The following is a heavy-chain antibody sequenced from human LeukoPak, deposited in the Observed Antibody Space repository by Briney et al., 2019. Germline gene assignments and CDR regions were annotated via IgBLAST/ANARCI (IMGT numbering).Heavy chain of an antibody. CDR1: GYTFTSYG. D-gene: IGHD4-17*01. J-gene: IGHJ4*02. V-gene: IGHV1-18*01. CDR3: ARDGPDYGDYINFDY. Sequence: ASVKVSCKASGYTFTSYGITWVRQAPGQGLEWMAWISAYNGKTNYAQRFQGRVNMTTDTSTSTAYMELMSLRSDDTAVYYCARDGPDYGDYINFDYWGQGTLVTVSS. CDR2: ISAYNGKT.